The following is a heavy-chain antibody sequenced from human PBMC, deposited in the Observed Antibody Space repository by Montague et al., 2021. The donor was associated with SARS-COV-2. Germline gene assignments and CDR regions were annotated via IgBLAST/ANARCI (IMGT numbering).Heavy chain of an antibody. J-gene: IGHJ6*02. V-gene: IGHV2-70*11. CDR1: GFSLSTSGMC. D-gene: IGHD3-9*01. CDR3: ARTYYDILTGRGYGMDV. Sequence: PALVKPTQTLTLTCTFSGFSLSTSGMCVSWIRQPPGKALEWLARXDWDDDKYYSTSLKTRLTISKDTSKNQVVLTMTNMDPVDTATYYCARTYYDILTGRGYGMDVWGQGTTVTVSS. CDR2: XDWDDDK.